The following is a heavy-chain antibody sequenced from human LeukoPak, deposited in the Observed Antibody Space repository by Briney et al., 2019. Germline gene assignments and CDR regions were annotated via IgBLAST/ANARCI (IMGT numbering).Heavy chain of an antibody. D-gene: IGHD3-22*01. CDR3: AREVVNSLSACFDY. Sequence: ASAKVSCKASGYTFTSYAMHWVRQAPGQRLEWMGWINAGNGNTKYSQKFQGRVTITRDTSASTAYMELSSLRSEDTAVYYCAREVVNSLSACFDYWGQGTLVTVSS. J-gene: IGHJ4*02. CDR2: INAGNGNT. CDR1: GYTFTSYA. V-gene: IGHV1-3*01.